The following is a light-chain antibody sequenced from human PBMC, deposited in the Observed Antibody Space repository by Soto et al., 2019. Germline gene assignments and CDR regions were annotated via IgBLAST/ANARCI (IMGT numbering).Light chain of an antibody. CDR2: GNN. CDR1: SSNFGTGSD. J-gene: IGLJ1*01. CDR3: QSFDSSLSAYV. V-gene: IGLV1-40*01. Sequence: QSVLTQSPSVSGAPGQRVTISCTGSSSNFGTGSDVRWYQHLPGAAPRLLLYGNNNRPSGVPDRFSGSKSGTSASLAITGLQAEDEADYYCQSFDSSLSAYVFGPGTKVTVL.